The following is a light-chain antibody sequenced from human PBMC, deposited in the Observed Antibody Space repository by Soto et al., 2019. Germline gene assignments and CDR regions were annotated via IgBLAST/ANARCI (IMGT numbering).Light chain of an antibody. CDR2: DTT. J-gene: IGLJ2*01. CDR3: QSFDSSRIGLL. V-gene: IGLV1-40*01. CDR1: HSDIGAGYG. Sequence: QSVLTQPPSVTGAPGQRVTISCTGSHSDIGAGYGVHWYQQFPHPAPKLLIYDTTNRPSGVPDRFSGSRSGTSASLAITGLQAEDEADYYCQSFDSSRIGLLFGGGTKVTVL.